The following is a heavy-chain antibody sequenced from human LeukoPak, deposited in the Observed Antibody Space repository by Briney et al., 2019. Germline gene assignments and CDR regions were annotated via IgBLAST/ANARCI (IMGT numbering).Heavy chain of an antibody. J-gene: IGHJ4*02. V-gene: IGHV3-23*01. Sequence: GGSLRLSCAASGFIFSSYVMSWVHQAPGKGLEWVSTISGSGSSTYYADSVKGRFTISRDNSKNTLYLQMDSLRADDTAVYYCAKGGPDDYWGQGTLVTVSS. CDR2: ISGSGSST. CDR1: GFIFSSYV. CDR3: AKGGPDDY.